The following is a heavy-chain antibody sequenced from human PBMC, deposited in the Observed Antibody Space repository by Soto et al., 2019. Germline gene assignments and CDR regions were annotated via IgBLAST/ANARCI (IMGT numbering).Heavy chain of an antibody. CDR2: IIPIVGTA. Sequence: QVQLVQSGAEVKKPGSSVKVSCKASGGTFSSYAISWVRQAPGQGLEWRGGIIPIVGTANYAQKIQGRVTITADESTSTAYMGLSSLRSEETAVYYCARYYLAGYSDGSNYYYGMDVWGQGTKVTVSS. CDR3: ARYYLAGYSDGSNYYYGMDV. V-gene: IGHV1-69*01. D-gene: IGHD5-18*01. CDR1: GGTFSSYA. J-gene: IGHJ6*02.